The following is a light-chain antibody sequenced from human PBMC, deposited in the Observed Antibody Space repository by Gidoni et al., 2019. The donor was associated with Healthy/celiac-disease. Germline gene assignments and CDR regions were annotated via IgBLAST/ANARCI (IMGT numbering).Light chain of an antibody. CDR2: EVS. J-gene: IGLJ2*01. CDR1: SSDVGGYNY. Sequence: QSALTQPASVSGSPGQSITISCTGTSSDVGGYNYVSWYQQHPDKAPNLMIYEVSNRPSGVSNRFSGSKSGNTASLTISGLQAEDEADYYCSSYTSSSTLVVFGGGTKLTVL. V-gene: IGLV2-14*01. CDR3: SSYTSSSTLVV.